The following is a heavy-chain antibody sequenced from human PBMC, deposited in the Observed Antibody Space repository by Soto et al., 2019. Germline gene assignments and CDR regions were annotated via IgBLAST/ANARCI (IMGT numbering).Heavy chain of an antibody. CDR3: ARVPSPPQSFEYSSSFDY. CDR1: GYTFTSYA. Sequence: ASVKVSCKASGYTFTSYAMHWVRQAPGQRLEWMGWINAGNGNTKYSQKFQGRVTITRDTSASTDSMELSSLRSEDTAVYYCARVPSPPQSFEYSSSFDYWGQGTLVTVSS. V-gene: IGHV1-3*01. D-gene: IGHD6-6*01. CDR2: INAGNGNT. J-gene: IGHJ4*02.